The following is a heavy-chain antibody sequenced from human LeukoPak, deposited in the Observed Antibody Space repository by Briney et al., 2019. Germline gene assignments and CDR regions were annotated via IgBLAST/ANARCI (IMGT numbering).Heavy chain of an antibody. D-gene: IGHD3-10*01. CDR1: GYTFTGYY. V-gene: IGHV1-2*02. CDR2: INPNSGGT. J-gene: IGHJ4*02. CDR3: ARDTYYYGSGSH. Sequence: ASVKVSCKASGYTFTGYYMHWVRQAPGQGLEWMGWINPNSGGTNYAQKFQGRVTMTRDTSVSTAYMELSRLRSDDTAVYYCARDTYYYGSGSHWGQGTLITVSS.